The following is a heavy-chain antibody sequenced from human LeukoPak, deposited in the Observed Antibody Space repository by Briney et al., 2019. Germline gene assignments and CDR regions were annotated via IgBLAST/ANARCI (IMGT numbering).Heavy chain of an antibody. Sequence: ASVKVSCKASGYTFTSYGISWVRQAPGQGLEWMGRISAYNGNTNYAQKLQGRVTMTTDTSTSTAYMELRSLRSDDTAVYYCARDRRELLDFDYWGQGTLVTVSS. V-gene: IGHV1-18*01. CDR1: GYTFTSYG. CDR2: ISAYNGNT. CDR3: ARDRRELLDFDY. D-gene: IGHD1-26*01. J-gene: IGHJ4*02.